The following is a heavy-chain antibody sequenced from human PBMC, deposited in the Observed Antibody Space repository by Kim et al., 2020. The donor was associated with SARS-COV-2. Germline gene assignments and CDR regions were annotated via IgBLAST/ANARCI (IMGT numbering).Heavy chain of an antibody. CDR3: ARLGAI. J-gene: IGHJ4*02. CDR2: YYRGST. Sequence: YYRGSTNYSPSLRSRVTISIDTSKTQFSLKLSSVTAADTAVYYCARLGAIWGQGTLVTVSS. V-gene: IGHV4-59*08. D-gene: IGHD1-26*01.